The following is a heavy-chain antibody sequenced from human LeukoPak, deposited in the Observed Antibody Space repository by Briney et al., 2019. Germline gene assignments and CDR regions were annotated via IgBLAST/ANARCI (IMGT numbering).Heavy chain of an antibody. V-gene: IGHV3-23*01. D-gene: IGHD1-26*01. Sequence: GGSLRLSCEVSGVIFSSFAMNWVRQAPGKGLEWVSAISGTGGSTHYADSVKGRFSISRDNSKNTLHLQMNSLRAEDTAVYYCAKTRAIVGATWARAGFLDYWGQGTLVTVSS. CDR2: ISGTGGST. CDR1: GVIFSSFA. J-gene: IGHJ4*02. CDR3: AKTRAIVGATWARAGFLDY.